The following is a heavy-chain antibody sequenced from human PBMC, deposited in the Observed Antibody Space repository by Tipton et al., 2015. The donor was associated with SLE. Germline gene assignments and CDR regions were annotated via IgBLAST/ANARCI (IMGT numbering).Heavy chain of an antibody. V-gene: IGHV1-18*01. CDR3: TRRNSESGAFDM. CDR1: GYTFRNYG. J-gene: IGHJ3*02. D-gene: IGHD3-10*01. Sequence: QLVQSGAEVKKPGASVKVSCKASGYTFRNYGISWVRQAPGQGLEWMGWISAYNDDTNYAQNFQDRVLMTTDTSTSTAYMELRSLRYDDTAVYYCTRRNSESGAFDMWGQGTLVTVSS. CDR2: ISAYNDDT.